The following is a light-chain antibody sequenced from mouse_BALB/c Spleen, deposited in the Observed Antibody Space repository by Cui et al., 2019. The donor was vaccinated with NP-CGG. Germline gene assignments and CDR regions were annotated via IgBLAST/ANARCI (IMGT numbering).Light chain of an antibody. CDR3: ALWYSNHWV. V-gene: IGLV1*01. CDR2: GTN. CDR1: TGAVTTSNY. J-gene: IGLJ1*01. Sequence: QAVVTQESALTTSPGEPVTLTCRSSTGAVTTSNYANWVQEKPDHLFTGLIGGTNNRVPGVPARFSGSLIGDKAALTIRGAQTEDEAIYFCALWYSNHWVFGGGTKLTVL.